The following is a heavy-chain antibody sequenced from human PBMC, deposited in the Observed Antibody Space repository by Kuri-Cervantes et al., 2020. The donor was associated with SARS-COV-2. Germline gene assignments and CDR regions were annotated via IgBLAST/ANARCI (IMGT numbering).Heavy chain of an antibody. CDR1: GLAFSNYV. J-gene: IGHJ5*02. D-gene: IGHD6-19*01. CDR2: IKYDGSEK. Sequence: GESLKISCTASGLAFSNYVMSWVRQAPGKGLEWVANIKYDGSEKYYVDSVKGRFIISRDNAKNSVYLQMNSLRDADTAVYYCTRGGYTSALSRQNWFDPWGQGTLVTVSS. CDR3: TRGGYTSALSRQNWFDP. V-gene: IGHV3-7*03.